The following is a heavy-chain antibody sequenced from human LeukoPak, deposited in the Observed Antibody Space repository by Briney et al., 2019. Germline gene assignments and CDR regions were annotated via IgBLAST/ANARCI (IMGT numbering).Heavy chain of an antibody. CDR1: GFTFSSYA. D-gene: IGHD3-16*01. CDR3: ARALSHCLDY. J-gene: IGHJ4*02. Sequence: PGGSLRLSCAASGFTFSSYAMSWVRQAPGKGLEWVANIKHDGSEKYYVDSVKGRFSISRDNAKKSLYLQINSLRAEDTAVYYCARALSHCLDYWGQGTLVTVSS. V-gene: IGHV3-7*01. CDR2: IKHDGSEK.